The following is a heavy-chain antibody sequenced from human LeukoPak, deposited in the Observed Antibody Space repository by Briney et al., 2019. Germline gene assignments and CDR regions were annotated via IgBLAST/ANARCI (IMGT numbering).Heavy chain of an antibody. D-gene: IGHD6-19*01. Sequence: GGSLRLSCTASGFTFSSYWMSWVRQAPGKGLEWVANIRQDEGEKYYGDSVKGRFTISRDNAKTSLYLQMNSLRAEDTAVYYCARDGWGGDTDVPDAFDIWGQGTMVTVSS. CDR3: ARDGWGGDTDVPDAFDI. CDR1: GFTFSSYW. CDR2: IRQDEGEK. V-gene: IGHV3-7*03. J-gene: IGHJ3*02.